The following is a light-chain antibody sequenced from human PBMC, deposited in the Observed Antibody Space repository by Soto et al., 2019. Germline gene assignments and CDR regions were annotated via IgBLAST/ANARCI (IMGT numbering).Light chain of an antibody. CDR2: EVT. V-gene: IGLV2-14*01. Sequence: QAVVTQPASVSGSPGQSITISCTGTSSDVGGYNFVSWYQQQPGKAPKLMVYEVTNRPSGVSYRFSGSKSGNTASLTISGLQAEDEADYFCSSYTGSDTLIFGGGTKVTVL. CDR3: SSYTGSDTLI. J-gene: IGLJ2*01. CDR1: SSDVGGYNF.